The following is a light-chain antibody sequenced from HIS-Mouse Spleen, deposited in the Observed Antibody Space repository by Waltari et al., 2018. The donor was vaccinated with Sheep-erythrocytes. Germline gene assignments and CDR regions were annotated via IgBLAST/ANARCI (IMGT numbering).Light chain of an antibody. CDR1: NIGSKS. CDR2: DDS. CDR3: QVWDSSSDHVV. Sequence: SYVLTQPPSVSVAPGQTARITCGGNNIGSKSVHRYQQKPGQAPVLVVYDDSDRPSGIPERFSAANAGNTATLTISRVEAGDEADYYCQVWDSSSDHVVFGGGTKLTVL. V-gene: IGLV3-21*02. J-gene: IGLJ2*01.